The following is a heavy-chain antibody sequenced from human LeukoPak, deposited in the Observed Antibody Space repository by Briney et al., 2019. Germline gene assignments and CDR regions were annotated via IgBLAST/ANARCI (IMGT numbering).Heavy chain of an antibody. V-gene: IGHV3-21*01. CDR2: IISSSMII. CDR3: ARGLQLPDY. CDR1: GITFSSYS. D-gene: IGHD5-24*01. Sequence: GGSLRLSCAASGITFSSYSMNWVRQAPGKGLEWVSSIISSSMIIYYADSVKARFTISRDNAKNSLYLQMNSLRAEDTAVYYCARGLQLPDYWGQGALVTVSS. J-gene: IGHJ4*02.